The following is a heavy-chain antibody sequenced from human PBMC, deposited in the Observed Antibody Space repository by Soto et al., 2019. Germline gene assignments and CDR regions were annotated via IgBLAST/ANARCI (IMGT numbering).Heavy chain of an antibody. D-gene: IGHD2-2*01. J-gene: IGHJ6*02. V-gene: IGHV3-48*02. CDR2: ISSSSSTI. CDR3: ASMYEYQLNYYYYGMDV. CDR1: GFTFSSYS. Sequence: EVQLVESGGGLVQPGGSLRLSCAASGFTFSSYSMNWVRQAPGKGLEWVSYISSSSSTIYYADSVKGRFTISRDNAKNSLYLQMNSLRDEGTAVYYCASMYEYQLNYYYYGMDVWGQGTTVTVSS.